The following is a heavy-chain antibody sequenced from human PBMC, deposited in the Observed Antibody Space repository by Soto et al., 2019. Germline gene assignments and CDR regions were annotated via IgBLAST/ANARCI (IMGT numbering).Heavy chain of an antibody. V-gene: IGHV3-7*01. CDR1: GFTFSSYW. CDR3: AREGAASLDCSGGSCYVAN. D-gene: IGHD2-15*01. Sequence: EVQLVESGGCLVQPGGSLRLSCAASGFTFSSYWMSWVRQAPGKGLEWVANIKQDGREKYYVDSVKGRFTISRDNAKNSLYLQMNSLRAEDTAVYYCAREGAASLDCSGGSCYVANWGQGALVTVSS. CDR2: IKQDGREK. J-gene: IGHJ4*02.